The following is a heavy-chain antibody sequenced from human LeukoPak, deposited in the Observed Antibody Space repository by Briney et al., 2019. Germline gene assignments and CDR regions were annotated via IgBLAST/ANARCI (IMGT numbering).Heavy chain of an antibody. Sequence: GGSLRLSCAASGFTFSSYAMSWVRQAPGKGLEWVSAISGSGGSTYYADSVKGRFTISRDNSKNTLYLQMNSLRAEDTAVYYCATYGSGSYPRGYFDYWGQGTLVTVSS. CDR1: GFTFSSYA. J-gene: IGHJ4*02. CDR2: ISGSGGST. V-gene: IGHV3-23*01. D-gene: IGHD3-10*01. CDR3: ATYGSGSYPRGYFDY.